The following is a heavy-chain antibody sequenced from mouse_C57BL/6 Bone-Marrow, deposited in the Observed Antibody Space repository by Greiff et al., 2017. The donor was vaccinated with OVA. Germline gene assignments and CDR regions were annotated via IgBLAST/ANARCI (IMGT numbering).Heavy chain of an antibody. CDR2: IYPGSGST. CDR3: ARLGYYYAMDY. Sequence: QVQLQQPGAALVKPGASVQMSCKASGYTFTSYWITWVKQRPGQGLEWIGDIYPGSGSTNYNEKFKSKATLTVDTSPSTAYMQLSSLTSEDSAVYYCARLGYYYAMDYWGQGTSVTVSS. V-gene: IGHV1-55*01. CDR1: GYTFTSYW. J-gene: IGHJ4*01.